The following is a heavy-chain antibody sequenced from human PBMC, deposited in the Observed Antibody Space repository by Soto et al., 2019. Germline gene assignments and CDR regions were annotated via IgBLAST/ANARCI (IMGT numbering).Heavy chain of an antibody. CDR1: GFTFSSYG. Sequence: QVQLVEFGGGVVQPGRSLRLSCAASGFTFSSYGMHWVRQAPGKGLEWVAVISYDGSNKYYADSVKGRFTISRDNSKNTLYLQMNSLRAEDTAVYYCAKGSTAMTYFDYWGQGTLVTVSS. J-gene: IGHJ4*02. CDR3: AKGSTAMTYFDY. CDR2: ISYDGSNK. D-gene: IGHD5-18*01. V-gene: IGHV3-30*18.